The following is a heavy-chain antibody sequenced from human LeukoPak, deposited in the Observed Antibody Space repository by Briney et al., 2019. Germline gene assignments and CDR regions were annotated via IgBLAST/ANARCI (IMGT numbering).Heavy chain of an antibody. D-gene: IGHD2-2*01. V-gene: IGHV3-23*01. Sequence: GGSLRLSCVASGFDFSSYAMTWVRQAPGRGLEWVSTIGAYAARTYYADSVKGRFTISRDNAKNSLYLQMNSLRAEDTAVYYCARDASWVVPAAKVFDYWGQGTLVTVSS. CDR3: ARDASWVVPAAKVFDY. CDR1: GFDFSSYA. J-gene: IGHJ4*02. CDR2: IGAYAART.